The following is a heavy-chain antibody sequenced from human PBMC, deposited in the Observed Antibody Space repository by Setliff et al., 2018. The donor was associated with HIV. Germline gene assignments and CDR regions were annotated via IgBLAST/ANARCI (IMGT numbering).Heavy chain of an antibody. CDR1: GLPFYNYW. D-gene: IGHD6-13*01. CDR3: ATQTGFYNSHWYDY. J-gene: IGHJ4*02. V-gene: IGHV3-7*01. Sequence: GGSLRLSCVASGLPFYNYWMTWLRRAPGRGLEWVANIKQDGSDMHYVESVKGRFTIFRDNAKNSVFLQMNSLRAEDTGVYYCATQTGFYNSHWYDYWGQGTMVTVSS. CDR2: IKQDGSDM.